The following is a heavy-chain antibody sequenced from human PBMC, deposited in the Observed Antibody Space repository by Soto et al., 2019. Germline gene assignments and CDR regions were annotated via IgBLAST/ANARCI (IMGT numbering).Heavy chain of an antibody. J-gene: IGHJ5*02. D-gene: IGHD2-21*02. CDR3: ARDMSYGDFGRNWFDP. CDR1: GFTFNDFY. CDR2: INNRGDDI. Sequence: QLQLVESGGGLVKPGGSLRLSCAASGFTFNDFYMIWFRQAPGRGLEWLADINNRGDDIYYADSVRGSFTLYRDNDKNSLYLQLNSLRVEDTALYFCARDMSYGDFGRNWFDPWGQGTPVTVSA. V-gene: IGHV3-11*01.